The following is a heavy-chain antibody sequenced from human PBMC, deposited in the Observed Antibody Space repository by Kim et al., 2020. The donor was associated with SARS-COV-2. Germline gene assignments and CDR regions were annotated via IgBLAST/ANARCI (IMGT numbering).Heavy chain of an antibody. V-gene: IGHV4-39*01. D-gene: IGHD2-15*01. J-gene: IGHJ4*02. CDR1: GGSLSSSSYY. CDR3: AREESGAAGYEY. CDR2: IYYTGTA. Sequence: ETLSLTCTVSGGSLSSSSYYWGWIRQPPGKGLEWLASIYYTGTAYYYPSLKSRLTISVDTSKNQFSLRLTSVTAADTAAYYCAREESGAAGYEYWGQGTLVTVSS.